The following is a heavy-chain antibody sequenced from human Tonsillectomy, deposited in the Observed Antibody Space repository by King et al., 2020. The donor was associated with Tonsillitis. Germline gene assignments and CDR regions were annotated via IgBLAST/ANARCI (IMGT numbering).Heavy chain of an antibody. D-gene: IGHD5/OR15-5a*01. CDR1: GYTFGGYY. V-gene: IGHV1-2*04. CDR3: ARDMSVSNTFDY. J-gene: IGHJ4*02. CDR2: INANSGGT. Sequence: QLVQSGAEVKTPGASVKVSCKASGYTFGGYYIHWLRQAPGQGLEWMGWINANSGGTKYAEKFQGWVTMTRDTSISTAYMELSRLKSDDTDVYYCARDMSVSNTFDYWGQGTLVTVSS.